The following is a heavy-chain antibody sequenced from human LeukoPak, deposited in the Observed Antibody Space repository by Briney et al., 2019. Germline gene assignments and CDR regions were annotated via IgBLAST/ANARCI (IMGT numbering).Heavy chain of an antibody. CDR1: GGSISSGGYY. CDR3: ARDYCSSTSCYLDY. Sequence: TLSLTCTVSGGSISSGGYYWSWIRQHPGKGLEWIGYIYYSGSTYYNPSLKSRVTISVDTSKNQFSLKLSSVTAADTAVYYCARDYCSSTSCYLDYWGQGTLVTVSS. D-gene: IGHD2-2*01. V-gene: IGHV4-31*03. CDR2: IYYSGST. J-gene: IGHJ4*02.